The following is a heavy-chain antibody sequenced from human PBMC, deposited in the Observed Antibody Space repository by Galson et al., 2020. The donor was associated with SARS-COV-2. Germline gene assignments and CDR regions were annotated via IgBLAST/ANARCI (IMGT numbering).Heavy chain of an antibody. Sequence: ASVKVSCKASGYTFTSYGISWVRQAPGQGLGWMGWISAYNGNTNYAQKLQGRVTMTTDTSTSTAYMELRSLRSDDTAVYYCARGWTYCSSTSCSDAFDIWGQGTMVTVSS. V-gene: IGHV1-18*01. D-gene: IGHD2-2*01. CDR3: ARGWTYCSSTSCSDAFDI. CDR2: ISAYNGNT. J-gene: IGHJ3*02. CDR1: GYTFTSYG.